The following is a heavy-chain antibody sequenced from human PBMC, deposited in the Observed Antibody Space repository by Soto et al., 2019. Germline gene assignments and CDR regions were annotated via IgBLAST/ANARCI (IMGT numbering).Heavy chain of an antibody. Sequence: QVQLVQSGAEAKKPGSSVKVSCTASGGTFSSYTITWVRQAPGQGLEWMGRVIPILGNVNYAQNFQARVTITADKSTSTAHMELSSLRSEDTAVYYCAGESYYVSDWIWGQGTLVTVSS. CDR3: AGESYYVSDWI. CDR1: GGTFSSYT. J-gene: IGHJ1*01. CDR2: VIPILGNV. D-gene: IGHD3-10*02. V-gene: IGHV1-69*08.